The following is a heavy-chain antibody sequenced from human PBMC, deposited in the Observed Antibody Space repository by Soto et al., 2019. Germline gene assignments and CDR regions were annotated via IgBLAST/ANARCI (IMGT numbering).Heavy chain of an antibody. CDR1: GFDFNIAW. V-gene: IGHV3-15*01. CDR3: TAMNDRDAFDI. D-gene: IGHD1-1*01. J-gene: IGHJ3*02. Sequence: PGGSLRLSCAASGFDFNIAWLSWVRQAPGKGLEWVGRIKNNADGGTTDSAAPVKDRFIVSRDDSKRTLYLQMNSLKIDDTAMYYCTAMNDRDAFDIWGQGTRVTVSS. CDR2: IKNNADGGTT.